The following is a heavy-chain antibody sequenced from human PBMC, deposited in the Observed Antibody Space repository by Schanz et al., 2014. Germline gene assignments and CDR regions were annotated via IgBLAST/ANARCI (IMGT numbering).Heavy chain of an antibody. CDR2: IKHDGGEK. CDR1: GFTFSSYG. J-gene: IGHJ4*02. D-gene: IGHD5-12*01. V-gene: IGHV3-7*01. Sequence: VHLVESGGGVVQPGRSLRLSCAASGFTFSSYGMHWVRQAPGKGLEWVANIKHDGGEKYYVDSLKGRFTISRDNAKNSLYLQMSSLRAEDTAVYYCVRIYSGYSGGYLDYWGQGTLVTVSS. CDR3: VRIYSGYSGGYLDY.